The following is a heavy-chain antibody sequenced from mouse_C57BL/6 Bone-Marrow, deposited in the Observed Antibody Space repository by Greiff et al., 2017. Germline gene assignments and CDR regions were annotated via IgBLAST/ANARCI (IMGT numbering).Heavy chain of an antibody. Sequence: QVQLQQPGAELVKPGASVKMSCEASGYTFTSYWITWVKQRPGQGLEWIGDIYPGSGSTNYNEKFKSKATLTVDTSSSTAYMQLSSLTSEDSAVYYCARSIYYYGSSPFDYWGQGTTLTVSS. CDR2: IYPGSGST. V-gene: IGHV1-55*01. J-gene: IGHJ2*01. D-gene: IGHD1-1*01. CDR1: GYTFTSYW. CDR3: ARSIYYYGSSPFDY.